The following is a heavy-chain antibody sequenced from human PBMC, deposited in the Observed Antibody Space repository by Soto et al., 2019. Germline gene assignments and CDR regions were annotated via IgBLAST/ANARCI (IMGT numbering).Heavy chain of an antibody. CDR1: GGSIRRSDSY. J-gene: IGHJ5*02. Sequence: PSATLSLTCSVSGGSIRRSDSYWTWVRQDPGKGLEWIGYISYSGSTDYNPSLKSRVTISVDTSKNQFSLKLSSVTAADTAVYYCARVNVKGYGSGSFLDNNWFDPWGQGTLVTVSS. V-gene: IGHV4-31*03. CDR2: ISYSGST. CDR3: ARVNVKGYGSGSFLDNNWFDP. D-gene: IGHD3-10*01.